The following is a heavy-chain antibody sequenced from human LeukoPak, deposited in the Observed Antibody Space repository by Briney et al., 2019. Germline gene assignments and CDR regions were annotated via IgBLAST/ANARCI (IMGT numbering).Heavy chain of an antibody. J-gene: IGHJ4*02. Sequence: SETLSLTCTVSGGSISSSSYYWGWIRQPPGKGLEWIGSIYYSGSTYYNPSLKSRVTISVDTSKNQFSLKLSSVTAADTAVYYCARHPLSRPTAMPDYWGQGTLVTVSS. D-gene: IGHD5-18*01. CDR3: ARHPLSRPTAMPDY. V-gene: IGHV4-39*01. CDR2: IYYSGST. CDR1: GGSISSSSYY.